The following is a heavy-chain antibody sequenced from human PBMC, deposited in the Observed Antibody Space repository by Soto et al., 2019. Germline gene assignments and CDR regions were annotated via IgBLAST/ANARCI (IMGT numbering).Heavy chain of an antibody. Sequence: QITLKESGPTLVKPTQTLTLTCTFSGFSLSTSGVGVGWIRQPPGKALEWLALIYWDDDKRYSPSLKSRLTITKDTSKNHVVLTMTNMDPVDTATYYCAVYLERNSYYYYYYGMDVWGQGTTVTVSS. CDR1: GFSLSTSGVG. J-gene: IGHJ6*02. CDR3: AVYLERNSYYYYYYGMDV. D-gene: IGHD3-3*01. V-gene: IGHV2-5*02. CDR2: IYWDDDK.